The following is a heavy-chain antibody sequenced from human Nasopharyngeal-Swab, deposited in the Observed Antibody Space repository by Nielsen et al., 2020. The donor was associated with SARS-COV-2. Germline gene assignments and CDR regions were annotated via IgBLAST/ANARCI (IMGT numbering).Heavy chain of an antibody. D-gene: IGHD1-26*01. CDR2: INPSGGST. CDR1: GYTFTSYY. V-gene: IGHV1-46*01. Sequence: ASVKVSCKASGYTFTSYYMHWVRQAPGQGLEWMGIINPSGGSTSYAQKFQGRVTMTRDTSTSTVYMELSSLRSEDTAVYYCARDEGRGLLTGFSKNWFDPWGQGTLVTVSS. CDR3: ARDEGRGLLTGFSKNWFDP. J-gene: IGHJ5*02.